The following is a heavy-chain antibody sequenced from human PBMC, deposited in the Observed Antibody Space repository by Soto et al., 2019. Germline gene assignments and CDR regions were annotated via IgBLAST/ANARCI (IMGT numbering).Heavy chain of an antibody. V-gene: IGHV3-30*18. CDR1: GFTFSSYG. J-gene: IGHJ6*02. CDR3: VKDGSSGWPYFYDMDV. D-gene: IGHD6-19*01. Sequence: PWGSLRLSCAASGFTFSSYGIHLFRQSPCKGLEWVAVISYDGRNKYYADAVKGRFTISRDNSKNTLYLQMSSLRAEDTAVYYCVKDGSSGWPYFYDMDVWGQGTTVTVSS. CDR2: ISYDGRNK.